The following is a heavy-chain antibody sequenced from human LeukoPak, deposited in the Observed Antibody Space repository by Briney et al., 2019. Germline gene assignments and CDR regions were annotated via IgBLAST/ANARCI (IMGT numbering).Heavy chain of an antibody. CDR3: ASDIAARPYYFDY. V-gene: IGHV3-30*01. CDR2: ISYDGSNK. Sequence: PGRSLRLSSAASGFTFSSYAMHWVRQAPGKGLEWVAVISYDGSNKYYADSVKGRFTISRDNSKNTLYLQMNSLRAEDTAVYYCASDIAARPYYFDYWGQGTLVTVSS. CDR1: GFTFSSYA. J-gene: IGHJ4*02. D-gene: IGHD6-6*01.